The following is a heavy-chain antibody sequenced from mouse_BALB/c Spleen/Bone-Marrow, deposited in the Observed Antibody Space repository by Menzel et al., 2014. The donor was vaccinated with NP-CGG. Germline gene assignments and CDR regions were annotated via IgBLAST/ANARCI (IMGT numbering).Heavy chain of an antibody. CDR1: GFTLTDYY. Sequence: EVQGVESGGGLVQPGGSLRLSCATSGFTLTDYYMNWVRQPPGKALEWLGFIRNKANGYTTEYSASVKGRFTISRDNSQSILYLQMNTLRAEDSATYYCARDSRSTVSHFDYWGQGTTLTVSS. J-gene: IGHJ2*01. V-gene: IGHV7-3*02. CDR3: ARDSRSTVSHFDY. D-gene: IGHD1-1*01. CDR2: IRNKANGYTT.